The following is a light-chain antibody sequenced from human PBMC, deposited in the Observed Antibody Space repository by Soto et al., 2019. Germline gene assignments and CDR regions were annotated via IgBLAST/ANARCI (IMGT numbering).Light chain of an antibody. Sequence: EIVLTQSPGTLYLSPGERATLSCRASQSVGSSYLVWYQQKRGQAPRLLIYGASSRATGIPDRFSGSGSGTDFTLTISRLEPEDFAVYYCQQYGSSWTFGQGTKVEIK. CDR2: GAS. CDR3: QQYGSSWT. CDR1: QSVGSSY. J-gene: IGKJ1*01. V-gene: IGKV3-20*01.